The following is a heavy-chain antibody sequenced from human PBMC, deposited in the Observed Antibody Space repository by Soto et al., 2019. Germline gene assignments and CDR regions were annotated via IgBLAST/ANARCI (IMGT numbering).Heavy chain of an antibody. Sequence: GGSLRLSCAASGFTFSSYSMNWVRQAPGKGLEWVSYISSSSSTIYYADSVKGRFTISRDNAKNSLYLQMNSLRDEDTAVYYCARDSMTIFRVVIAQGYYGIDVWGQGTTVTVSS. CDR1: GFTFSSYS. V-gene: IGHV3-48*02. CDR3: ARDSMTIFRVVIAQGYYGIDV. J-gene: IGHJ6*02. CDR2: ISSSSSTI. D-gene: IGHD3-3*01.